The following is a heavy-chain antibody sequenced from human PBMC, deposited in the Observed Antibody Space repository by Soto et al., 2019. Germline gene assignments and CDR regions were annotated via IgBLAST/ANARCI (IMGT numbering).Heavy chain of an antibody. D-gene: IGHD2-15*01. CDR1: GFTFSSHA. V-gene: IGHV3-64*04. CDR3: AKDRMNHNSVWDPFDI. J-gene: IGHJ3*02. CDR2: ISDIGGST. Sequence: GGSLRLSCSASGFTFSSHAMHWVRQAPGKGLEYVSAISDIGGSTFYADSVRGRFTISRDNSKNTLSLQMNGLRAEDTAVYYCAKDRMNHNSVWDPFDIWGQGTMVTVSS.